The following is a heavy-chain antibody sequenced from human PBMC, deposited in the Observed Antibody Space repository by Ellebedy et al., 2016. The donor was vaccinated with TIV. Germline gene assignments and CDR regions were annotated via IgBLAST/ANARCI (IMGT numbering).Heavy chain of an antibody. CDR1: GITFSNSW. CDR2: IDQDGSTK. Sequence: GESLKISCAASGITFSNSWMAWVRQAPGKGLEFVANIDQDGSTKNYVASVKGRFTIARDNAKNSLYLQIDSLIAEDTALFCCTRDAGWGTLDYWGQGTLVTVSS. V-gene: IGHV3-7*01. CDR3: TRDAGWGTLDY. D-gene: IGHD3-16*01. J-gene: IGHJ4*02.